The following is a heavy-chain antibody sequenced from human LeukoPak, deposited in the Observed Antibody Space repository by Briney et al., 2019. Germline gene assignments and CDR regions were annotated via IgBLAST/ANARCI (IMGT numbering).Heavy chain of an antibody. CDR2: IWYDGGNK. J-gene: IGHJ4*02. D-gene: IGHD1-26*01. CDR3: ARTEIVGATIDY. Sequence: PGRSLRLSCAASGFTFSSYGMHWVRQAPGKGLEWVAVIWYDGGNKYYAESVKGRFTISRDDSKNTPFLQMNSLRAEDTAVYYCARTEIVGATIDYWGQGTLVTVSS. CDR1: GFTFSSYG. V-gene: IGHV3-33*01.